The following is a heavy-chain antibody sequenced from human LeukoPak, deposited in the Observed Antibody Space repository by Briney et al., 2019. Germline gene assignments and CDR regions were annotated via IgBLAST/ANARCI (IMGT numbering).Heavy chain of an antibody. Sequence: PSETLSLTCTVSGGSISSSSYYWSWIRQPAGKGLEWIGRIYTSGSTNYNPSLKSRVTISVDTSKNQFSLKLSSVTAADTAVYYCARGVRGVIDYWGQGTLVTVSS. CDR1: GGSISSSSYY. V-gene: IGHV4-61*02. CDR3: ARGVRGVIDY. D-gene: IGHD3-10*01. CDR2: IYTSGST. J-gene: IGHJ4*02.